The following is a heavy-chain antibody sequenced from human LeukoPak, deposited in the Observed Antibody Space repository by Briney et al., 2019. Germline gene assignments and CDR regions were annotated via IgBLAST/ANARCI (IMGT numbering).Heavy chain of an antibody. Sequence: GGSLRLSCAASGFTFSSYSMNWVRQAPGKGLEWVSSISSSSSYIYYADSVKGRFTISRDNAKNSLYLQMNSLRAEDTAVYYCARAKFAEVSTGTTFSHSVWFDPWGQGTLVTVSS. CDR1: GFTFSSYS. J-gene: IGHJ5*02. CDR2: ISSSSSYI. CDR3: ARAKFAEVSTGTTFSHSVWFDP. V-gene: IGHV3-21*01. D-gene: IGHD1-7*01.